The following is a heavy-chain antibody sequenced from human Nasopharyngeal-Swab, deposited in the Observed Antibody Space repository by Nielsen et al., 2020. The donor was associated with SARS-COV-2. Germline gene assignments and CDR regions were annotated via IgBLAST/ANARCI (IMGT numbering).Heavy chain of an antibody. J-gene: IGHJ4*02. Sequence: GGSLRLSCAASGFSVSTKYMSWVRQAPGKGLEWVSSIYAGGSTYYADSVKGRFTISRDNSKNTLYLQMNSLRAEDTAVYYCAKAHGNSWYSSLDYWGQGTLVTVSS. D-gene: IGHD6-13*01. V-gene: IGHV3-66*01. CDR3: AKAHGNSWYSSLDY. CDR1: GFSVSTKY. CDR2: IYAGGST.